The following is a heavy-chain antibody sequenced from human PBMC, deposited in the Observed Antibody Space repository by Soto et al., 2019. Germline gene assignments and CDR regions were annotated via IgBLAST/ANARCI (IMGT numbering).Heavy chain of an antibody. CDR3: ARHDYDILTGSLGV. D-gene: IGHD3-9*01. J-gene: IGHJ6*02. CDR1: GGSSSSYY. Sequence: SETLSLTCTVSGGSSSSYYWGWIRQPPGKGLEWIGSIYYSGSTYYNPSLKSRVTISVDTSKNQFSLKLSSVTAADTAVYYCARHDYDILTGSLGVWGQGTTVTVSS. V-gene: IGHV4-39*01. CDR2: IYYSGST.